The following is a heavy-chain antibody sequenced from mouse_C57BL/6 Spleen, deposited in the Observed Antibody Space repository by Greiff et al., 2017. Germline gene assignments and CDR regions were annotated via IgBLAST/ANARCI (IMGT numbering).Heavy chain of an antibody. CDR2: IDPSDSYT. J-gene: IGHJ4*01. Sequence: QVQLQQPGAELVMPGASVKLSCKASGYTFTSYWMHWVKQRPGQGLEWIGEIDPSDSYTNYNQKFKGKSTLTVDKSSSTAYMQLSSLTSEDSAVYYCAKGNYGNYRAMDYWGQGTSVTVSS. CDR3: AKGNYGNYRAMDY. D-gene: IGHD2-1*01. V-gene: IGHV1-69*01. CDR1: GYTFTSYW.